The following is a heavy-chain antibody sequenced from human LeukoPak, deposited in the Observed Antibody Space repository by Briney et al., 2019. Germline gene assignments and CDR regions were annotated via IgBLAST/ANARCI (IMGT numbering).Heavy chain of an antibody. CDR1: GFTFSSYL. J-gene: IGHJ4*02. CDR2: IKQDGSEK. V-gene: IGHV3-7*01. D-gene: IGHD1-26*01. CDR3: ASGRWELLLDY. Sequence: GGSLRLSCAASGFTFSSYLMSWVRQAPGKGLEWVANIKQDGSEKYYVDSVKGRFTISRDNAKNSLYLQMNSLRAEDTAVYYCASGRWELLLDYWGQGTLVTVSS.